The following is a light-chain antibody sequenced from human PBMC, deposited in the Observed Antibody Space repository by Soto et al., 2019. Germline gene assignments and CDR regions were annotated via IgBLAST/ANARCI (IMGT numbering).Light chain of an antibody. Sequence: EIVMTQSPATLSVSPGERATLSCRASQSVNSNLAWYRQQPGQAPRLLISDASTRATGVPARFSGSGSGTDFTLTISSLQSEDSGIYYCQQYNSWPPLTFGRGTKGEIK. CDR1: QSVNSN. CDR2: DAS. CDR3: QQYNSWPPLT. V-gene: IGKV3-15*01. J-gene: IGKJ4*01.